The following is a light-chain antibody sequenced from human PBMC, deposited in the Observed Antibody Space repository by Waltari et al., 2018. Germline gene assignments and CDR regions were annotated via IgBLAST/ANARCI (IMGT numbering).Light chain of an antibody. V-gene: IGLV3-19*01. CDR3: SSRYGGASQVV. CDR1: TLRTSY. J-gene: IGLJ2*01. CDR2: GKD. Sequence: SSELTQDPAVSVALGQTIRITCQGDTLRTSYASWYQVKPGQAPLLVMYGKDKRPSGIPDRIAGSSSGTTSSLTITGAQAEDEADYYCSSRYGGASQVVFAGGTKVTVL.